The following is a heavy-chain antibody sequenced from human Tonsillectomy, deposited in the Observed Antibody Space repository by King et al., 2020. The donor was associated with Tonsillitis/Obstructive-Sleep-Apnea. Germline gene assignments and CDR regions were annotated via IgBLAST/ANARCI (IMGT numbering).Heavy chain of an antibody. J-gene: IGHJ6*01. V-gene: IGHV5-10-1*01. D-gene: IGHD5/OR15-5a*01. CDR3: ARXLXXVYKXXXYYXMDV. Sequence: QLVQSGAEVKKPGESLRISCKGSGYSFTSYWISWVRQMPGKGLEWMGRIDPSESYTNYSPSSQGHITISVDKSISTAYLQWSSLKASDTAMYYCARXLXXVYKXXXYYXMDVXXQGTTVXVXS. CDR2: IDPSESYT. CDR1: GYSFTSYW.